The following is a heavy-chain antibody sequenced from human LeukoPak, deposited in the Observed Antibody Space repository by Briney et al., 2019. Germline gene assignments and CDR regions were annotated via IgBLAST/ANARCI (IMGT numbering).Heavy chain of an antibody. CDR3: ARVFTIVVVPAALVYFDY. CDR2: ISAYNGNT. V-gene: IGHV1-18*01. Sequence: ASVKVSCKASGYTFTSYGISWVRQAPGQGLKWMGWISAYNGNTNYAQKLQGRVTMTTDTSTSTAYMELRSLRSDDTAVYYCARVFTIVVVPAALVYFDYWGQGTLVTVSS. D-gene: IGHD2-2*01. J-gene: IGHJ4*02. CDR1: GYTFTSYG.